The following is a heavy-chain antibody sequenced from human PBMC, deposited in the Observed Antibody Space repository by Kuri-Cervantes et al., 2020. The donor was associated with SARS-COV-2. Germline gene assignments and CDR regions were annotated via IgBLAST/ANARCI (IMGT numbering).Heavy chain of an antibody. Sequence: GSLRLSCAVFGVPLNTYSWSWVRQSPGKGLQWIGEINRSGGTKYKPSLKGRVSISIDASKNQVSLKMTSVTAADAAVYYCARGHIGVIPSPILGLGPHYYYYHMDVWGQGTTVTVSS. V-gene: IGHV4-34*01. J-gene: IGHJ6*02. CDR3: ARGHIGVIPSPILGLGPHYYYYHMDV. CDR1: GVPLNTYS. D-gene: IGHD3-16*01. CDR2: INRSGGT.